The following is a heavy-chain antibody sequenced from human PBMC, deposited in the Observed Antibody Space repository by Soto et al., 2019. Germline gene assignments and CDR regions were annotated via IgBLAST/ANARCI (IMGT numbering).Heavy chain of an antibody. J-gene: IGHJ6*02. D-gene: IGHD3-3*01. CDR2: IIPIFGKA. V-gene: IGHV1-69*13. CDR3: ARIFGVVKDYYYGMDV. CDR1: GVTFSSYA. Sequence: SVKVCCKASGVTFSSYAISWVRQAPGQGLEWMGGIIPIFGKANYAQKFQGRVTITADESTSTAYMELSSLRSEDTAVYYCARIFGVVKDYYYGMDVWGQGTTVTVSS.